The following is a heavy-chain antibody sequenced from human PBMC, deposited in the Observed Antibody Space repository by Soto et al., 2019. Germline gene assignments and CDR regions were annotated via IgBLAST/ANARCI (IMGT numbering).Heavy chain of an antibody. CDR3: AKDRFRNASSGWCDP. CDR2: FDPEDGEP. J-gene: IGHJ5*02. V-gene: IGHV1-24*01. Sequence: ASVKVSCKVSGDTLPEFSMHWVRQAPGKGLEWMGGFDPEDGEPIYAQKFLGRVTMTEDTSTDTAYMELSSLGSEDTAVYYCAKDRFRNASSGWCDPWGQGTLVTVSS. CDR1: GDTLPEFS. D-gene: IGHD1-1*01.